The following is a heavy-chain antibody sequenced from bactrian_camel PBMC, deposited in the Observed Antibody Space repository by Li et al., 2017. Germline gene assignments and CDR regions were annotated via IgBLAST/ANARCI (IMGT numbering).Heavy chain of an antibody. D-gene: IGHD3*01. CDR2: VDSSGSRT. V-gene: IGHV3S40*01. CDR1: GFTFSSYF. J-gene: IGHJ7*01. Sequence: VQLVESGGALVQPGGSLRVSCAASGFTFSSYFMSWVRQTPGKGLEWVSGVDSSGSRTYYAESVRGRFTISRDNAKNTLYLQLSSLKTGDTAMYYCAKGSGGGDMDNWGNGTQVTVS.